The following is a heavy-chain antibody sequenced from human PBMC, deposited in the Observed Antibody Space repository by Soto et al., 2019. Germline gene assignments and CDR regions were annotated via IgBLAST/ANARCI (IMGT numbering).Heavy chain of an antibody. J-gene: IGHJ6*02. D-gene: IGHD1-26*01. CDR2: INPNTGGT. CDR3: ARDFVVGAPSYYYGMDV. CDR1: GYTFTGYY. Sequence: ASVKVSCKASGYTFTGYYMHWVRQAPGQGLEWMGWINPNTGGTNYAQKFQGWVTVTRDTSISTAYMELSRLRSDDTAGYYCARDFVVGAPSYYYGMDVWGQGTTVTVSS. V-gene: IGHV1-2*04.